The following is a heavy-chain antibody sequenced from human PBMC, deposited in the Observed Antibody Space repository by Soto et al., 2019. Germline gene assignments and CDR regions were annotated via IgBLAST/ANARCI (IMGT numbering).Heavy chain of an antibody. J-gene: IGHJ6*02. CDR3: ARDYDFWSGYYYYYGMDV. CDR2: INAGNGNT. CDR1: GYTFTSYA. Sequence: ASVKVSCKASGYTFTSYAMHCVRQAPGQRLEWMGWINAGNGNTKYSQKFQGRVTITRDTSASTAYMELSSLRSEDTAVYYCARDYDFWSGYYYYYGMDVWGQGTTVTVSS. D-gene: IGHD3-3*01. V-gene: IGHV1-3*01.